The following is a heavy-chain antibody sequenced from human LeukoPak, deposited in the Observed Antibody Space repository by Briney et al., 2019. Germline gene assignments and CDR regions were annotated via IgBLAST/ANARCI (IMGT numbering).Heavy chain of an antibody. CDR3: ARSGGYSSPQNY. Sequence: SETLSLTCTVSGGSISSYYWSWIRQPPGKGLEWIGYIYSSGSTNYNPSLKSRVTISVDTSKNQFSLKLTSVTAADTAVYYCARSGGYSSPQNYWGQGTLVTVS. CDR1: GGSISSYY. V-gene: IGHV4-59*01. D-gene: IGHD6-19*01. J-gene: IGHJ4*02. CDR2: IYSSGST.